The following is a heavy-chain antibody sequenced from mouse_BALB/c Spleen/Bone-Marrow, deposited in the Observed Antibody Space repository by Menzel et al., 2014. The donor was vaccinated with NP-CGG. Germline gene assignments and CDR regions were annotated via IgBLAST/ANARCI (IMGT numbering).Heavy chain of an antibody. D-gene: IGHD1-1*01. Sequence: VQLPPTWGEMAKPGASVKRSCKAFGYTLSDYWMHWVKKRAGQGLGWIGYIYPCSGYTQYNQKFKDKATLTADKSSSTAYMQLNILTSEDSAVYYCARRYGSLWYFDVWGAGTTVTVSS. CDR3: ARRYGSLWYFDV. J-gene: IGHJ1*01. CDR2: IYPCSGYT. V-gene: IGHV1-7*01. CDR1: GYTLSDYW.